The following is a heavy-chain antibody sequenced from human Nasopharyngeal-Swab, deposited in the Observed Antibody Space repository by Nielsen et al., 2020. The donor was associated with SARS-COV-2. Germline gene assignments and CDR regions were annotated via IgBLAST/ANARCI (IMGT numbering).Heavy chain of an antibody. CDR1: GFTFSSYG. Sequence: GESLKISCAASGFTFSSYGMHWVRQAPGKGLEWVAVIWYDGSNKYYADSVKGRFTISRDNSKNTLYLQMNSLRAEDTAVYYCARDTRYYDSSGLSDYWGQGTLVTVSS. CDR2: IWYDGSNK. CDR3: ARDTRYYDSSGLSDY. J-gene: IGHJ4*02. V-gene: IGHV3-33*08. D-gene: IGHD3-22*01.